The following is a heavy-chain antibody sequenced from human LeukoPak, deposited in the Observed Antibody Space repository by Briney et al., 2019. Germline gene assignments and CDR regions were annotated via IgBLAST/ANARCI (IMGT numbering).Heavy chain of an antibody. CDR2: IKQDGSEK. J-gene: IGHJ4*02. CDR1: GFTFSIYW. Sequence: PGGSLRLSCAASGFTFSIYWMSWVRQAPGKGLEWVANIKQDGSEKNYVDSVKGRFTISRDNAKNSLYLQMNSLRAEDTAVYYWARDHHPFTAWGQGILVTVSS. V-gene: IGHV3-7*04. CDR3: ARDHHPFTA. D-gene: IGHD5-18*01.